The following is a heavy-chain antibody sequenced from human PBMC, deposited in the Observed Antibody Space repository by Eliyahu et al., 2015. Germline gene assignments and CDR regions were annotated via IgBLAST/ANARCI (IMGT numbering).Heavy chain of an antibody. Sequence: QVQLVQSGAEVKKPGASVKVSCKXXGYTXXXYAMHWXRQAPGQRLEWMGWINAXNGNTKYSQKFQGRVTITRDTSASTAYMELSSLRSEDTAVYYCARGYDYGDYYYGMDVWGQGTTATVSS. V-gene: IGHV1-3*01. D-gene: IGHD4-17*01. CDR1: GYTXXXYA. CDR2: INAXNGNT. CDR3: ARGYDYGDYYYGMDV. J-gene: IGHJ6*02.